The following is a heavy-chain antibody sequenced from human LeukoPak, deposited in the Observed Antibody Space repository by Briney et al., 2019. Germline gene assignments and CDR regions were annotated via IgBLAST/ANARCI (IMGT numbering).Heavy chain of an antibody. J-gene: IGHJ1*01. Sequence: GGSLRLSCAASGFTFSSYSMNWVRQAPGKGLEWVSSSSSSSSYIYYADSVKGRFTISRDNAKNSLYLQMNSLRAEDTAVYYCARDPLAYCGGDCYTRAEYFQHWGQGTLVTVSS. V-gene: IGHV3-21*01. CDR3: ARDPLAYCGGDCYTRAEYFQH. CDR1: GFTFSSYS. CDR2: SSSSSSYI. D-gene: IGHD2-21*02.